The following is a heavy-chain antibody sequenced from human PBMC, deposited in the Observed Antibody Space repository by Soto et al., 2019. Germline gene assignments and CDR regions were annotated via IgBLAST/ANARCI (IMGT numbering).Heavy chain of an antibody. J-gene: IGHJ6*02. V-gene: IGHV1-69*06. Sequence: QLQLVQSAAEVKKPGSSVKVSCKASGGTFSAYAISWVRQAPGQGLEWMGGILPLSGTTNYTQRFQGRVTISADKPTSTACMELSSLRSEDTAVYYCARANPTKYYDYVWGDYRRGGMDVWAQGTTVTVSS. D-gene: IGHD3-16*02. CDR1: GGTFSAYA. CDR2: ILPLSGTT. CDR3: ARANPTKYYDYVWGDYRRGGMDV.